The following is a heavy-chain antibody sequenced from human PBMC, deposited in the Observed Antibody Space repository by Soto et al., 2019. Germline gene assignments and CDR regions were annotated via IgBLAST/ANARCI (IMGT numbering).Heavy chain of an antibody. CDR3: AKYRRKWCGSPSEQ. CDR2: IYSDGSDE. V-gene: IGHV3-30*18. D-gene: IGHD2-8*01. CDR1: GFTFSRSG. J-gene: IGHJ4*02. Sequence: QVQLVESGGGVVQPGRSLRLSCAASGFTFSRSGMHWLRQAPGKGLEWVAAIYSDGSDEYYADSVKGRFNISRNNSKYELSLQMNSLRFEDTDVYFCAKYRRKWCGSPSEQWGQGTLVTVSS.